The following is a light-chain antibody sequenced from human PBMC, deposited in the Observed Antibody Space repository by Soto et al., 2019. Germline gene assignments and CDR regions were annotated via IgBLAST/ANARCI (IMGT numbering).Light chain of an antibody. CDR3: LQDINYPWT. J-gene: IGKJ1*01. Sequence: AIQLTQSPSSLSASVGYRVTITCRASQAIINYLAWYQQKPGKAPQLLIYGASTLQSGVPSRFSGSGSGTDFTLTISSLQPEDSATYYCLQDINYPWTFGQGTKVDIK. CDR2: GAS. V-gene: IGKV1-6*01. CDR1: QAIINY.